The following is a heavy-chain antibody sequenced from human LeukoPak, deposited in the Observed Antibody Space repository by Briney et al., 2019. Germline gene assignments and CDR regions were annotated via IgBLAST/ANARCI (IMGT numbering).Heavy chain of an antibody. D-gene: IGHD3-16*01. CDR1: GGTFSSYA. J-gene: IGHJ4*02. CDR3: ARNEGPHLLGAQAFDYYFDY. V-gene: IGHV1-69*04. CDR2: IIPILGIA. Sequence: GASVKVSCKASGGTFSSYAISWVRQAPGQGLEWMGRIIPILGIANYAQKFQGRVTITADKSTSTAYMELSSLRSEDTAVYYCARNEGPHLLGAQAFDYYFDYWGQGTLVTVSS.